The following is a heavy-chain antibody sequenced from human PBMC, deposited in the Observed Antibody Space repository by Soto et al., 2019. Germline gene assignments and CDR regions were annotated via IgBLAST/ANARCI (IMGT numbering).Heavy chain of an antibody. D-gene: IGHD3-22*01. CDR1: GFTFSSYW. Sequence: PGGALRLSCAASGFTFSSYWMHWVRQAPGKGLVWVSRINSDGSSTSYADSVKGRFTISRDNAKNTPYLQMNSLRAEDTAVYYCAIRASYYDSSGYFDYWGQGTLVTVSS. CDR3: AIRASYYDSSGYFDY. J-gene: IGHJ4*02. V-gene: IGHV3-74*01. CDR2: INSDGSST.